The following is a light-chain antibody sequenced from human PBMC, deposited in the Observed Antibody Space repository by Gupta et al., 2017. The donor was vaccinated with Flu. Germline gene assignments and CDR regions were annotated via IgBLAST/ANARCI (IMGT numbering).Light chain of an antibody. CDR1: QSVSSSY. CDR3: QQYGSSPKT. V-gene: IGKV3-20*01. J-gene: IGKJ2*01. Sequence: IFLTHSPGTLSLLPGERATLSCRASQSVSSSYLAWYQQKAGQAPRLLIYGASSRATGIPERFSGSGSGTDFTLTISRLEPEDFAVYYCQQYGSSPKTFGQGTKLEIK. CDR2: GAS.